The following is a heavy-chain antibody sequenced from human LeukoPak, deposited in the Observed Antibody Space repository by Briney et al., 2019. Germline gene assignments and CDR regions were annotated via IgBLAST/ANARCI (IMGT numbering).Heavy chain of an antibody. Sequence: GGSLRLSCAASGFTFSNYGMHRVRQAPVKGLEWVAFIRYDGSNKYYVDSVKGRFTISRDNSKNTLYLQMNSLRAEDTAVYYCAKDLDTSTWYKTFDSWGQGTLVTVSS. CDR2: IRYDGSNK. D-gene: IGHD6-13*01. V-gene: IGHV3-30*02. J-gene: IGHJ4*02. CDR1: GFTFSNYG. CDR3: AKDLDTSTWYKTFDS.